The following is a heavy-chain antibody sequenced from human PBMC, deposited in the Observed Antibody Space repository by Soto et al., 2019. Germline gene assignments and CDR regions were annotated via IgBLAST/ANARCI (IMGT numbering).Heavy chain of an antibody. D-gene: IGHD5-12*01. CDR1: GGSINNYY. CDR2: IYSSGST. V-gene: IGHV4-59*01. CDR3: ARDTSYRDNRGVDY. Sequence: SETLSLTCTVSGGSINNYYWSWIRQPPGKGLEWIGYIYSSGSTTYNPSLKSRATISVDASKNQFSLRLSSVTAADTAVYYCARDTSYRDNRGVDYWGQGTLVTVSS. J-gene: IGHJ4*02.